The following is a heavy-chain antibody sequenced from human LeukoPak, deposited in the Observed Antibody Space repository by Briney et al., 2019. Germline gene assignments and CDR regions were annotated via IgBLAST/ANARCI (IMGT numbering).Heavy chain of an antibody. Sequence: PGGSLRLTCAASGITVSTNYMNWVRQAPGKGLEWVSVIYSTDKTNYADSVQGRFTISRDPSKNTVYLQMNSLRAEDTAVYYCAKDRLPLIRGVDYWGQGTLVTVSS. J-gene: IGHJ4*02. CDR2: IYSTDKT. CDR1: GITVSTNY. D-gene: IGHD3-10*01. CDR3: AKDRLPLIRGVDY. V-gene: IGHV3-53*01.